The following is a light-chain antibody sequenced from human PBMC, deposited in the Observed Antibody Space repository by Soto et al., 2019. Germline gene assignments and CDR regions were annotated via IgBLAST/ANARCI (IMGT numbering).Light chain of an antibody. Sequence: EIVLTQSPDTLSVSPGERATLSCRASQSVGSTLAWYRQKPGQAPRLVIYAISVRAAGVPDRFSGSGSETEFTLTISSLQPEDFAVYYCQQYNQWPITFGQGTRLEIK. CDR1: QSVGST. V-gene: IGKV3-15*01. J-gene: IGKJ5*01. CDR2: AIS. CDR3: QQYNQWPIT.